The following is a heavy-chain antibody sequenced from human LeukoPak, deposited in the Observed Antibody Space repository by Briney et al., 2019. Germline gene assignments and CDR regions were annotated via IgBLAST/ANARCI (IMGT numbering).Heavy chain of an antibody. CDR3: ARGGMATVQIDY. CDR2: IYHSGST. D-gene: IGHD5-12*01. Sequence: SETRSLTCAVSGGAISSSNWWSWVRQPPGKGMEWIGEIYHSGSTNYNPSLKSRVTISVDKSKNQFSLKLSSVTAADTAVYYCARGGMATVQIDYWGQGTLVTVSS. J-gene: IGHJ4*02. V-gene: IGHV4-4*02. CDR1: GGAISSSNW.